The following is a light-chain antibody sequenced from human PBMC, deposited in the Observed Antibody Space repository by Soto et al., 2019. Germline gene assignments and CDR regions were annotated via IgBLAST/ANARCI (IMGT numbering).Light chain of an antibody. CDR1: QSLVYSDGNTY. V-gene: IGKV2-30*01. CDR2: KVS. J-gene: IGKJ3*01. CDR3: QQYGSAPFT. Sequence: DVVMTQSPLSLPVTLGQPASISCRSSQSLVYSDGNTYLNWFQQRPGQSPRRLIYKVSNRDSGVPDRFGGSGSGTDFTLTISRLEPEDFAVYYCQQYGSAPFTFGPGTKVDIK.